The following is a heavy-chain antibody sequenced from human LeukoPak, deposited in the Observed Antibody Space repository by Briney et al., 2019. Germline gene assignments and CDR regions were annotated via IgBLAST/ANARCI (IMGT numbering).Heavy chain of an antibody. D-gene: IGHD1-26*01. J-gene: IGHJ3*02. V-gene: IGHV3-21*01. CDR3: ARAIELGAFDI. Sequence: GGSLRLSCAASGFTFSSYGMNWVRQAPGKGLEWVSSISSSSSYIYYADSVKGRFTISRDNAKNSLYLQMNSLRAEDTAVYYCARAIELGAFDIWGQGTMVTVSS. CDR2: ISSSSSYI. CDR1: GFTFSSYG.